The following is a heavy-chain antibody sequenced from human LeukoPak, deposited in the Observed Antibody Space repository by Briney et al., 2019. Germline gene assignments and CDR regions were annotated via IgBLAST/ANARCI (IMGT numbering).Heavy chain of an antibody. J-gene: IGHJ5*02. V-gene: IGHV2-5*01. CDR3: AHTRGKGGFLRGTWFDP. Sequence: SGPTLVKPTQTLTLTCTFSGFSLSTSGVGVGWIRQPPGKALEWLALIYWNDDKRYSPSLKSRLTITKDTSKNQVVLTMTNMDPVDTATYYCAHTRGKGGFLRGTWFDPWGQGTLVTVSS. CDR1: GFSLSTSGVG. CDR2: IYWNDDK. D-gene: IGHD3-3*01.